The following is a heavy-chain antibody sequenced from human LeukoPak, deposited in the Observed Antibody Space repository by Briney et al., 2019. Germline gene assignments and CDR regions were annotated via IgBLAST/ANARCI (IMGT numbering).Heavy chain of an antibody. J-gene: IGHJ4*02. D-gene: IGHD3-22*01. CDR2: INSDGSST. CDR1: GFTFSTYW. Sequence: GGSLRLSCAASGFTFSTYWMHWVRQAPGKGLVWVSHINSDGSSTNYADSVKGRFTISRDNSKNTLYLQMNGLRAEDTAVYYCAKDTSGYYRPFDYWGQGTLVTVSS. V-gene: IGHV3-74*01. CDR3: AKDTSGYYRPFDY.